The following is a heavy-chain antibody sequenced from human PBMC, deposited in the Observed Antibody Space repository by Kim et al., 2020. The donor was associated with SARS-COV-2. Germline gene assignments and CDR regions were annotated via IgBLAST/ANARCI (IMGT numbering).Heavy chain of an antibody. CDR1: AATFCCKF. CDR2: ISHTVDIT. V-gene: IGHV3-23*01. D-gene: IGHD4-17*01. J-gene: IGHJ4*02. CDR3: AIRGSNYGAYNY. Sequence: GGSLRLAWAALAATFCCKFVRCCSEFIGRGWDRVASISHTVDITEYADFRKGRFTISRDNSKNTLYLQMNRLRADDTALYYCAIRGSNYGAYNYWGQGTLLNVTS.